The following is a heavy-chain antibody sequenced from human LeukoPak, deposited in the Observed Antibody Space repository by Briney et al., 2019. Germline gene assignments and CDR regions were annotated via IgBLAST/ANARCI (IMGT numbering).Heavy chain of an antibody. CDR2: INYSGST. J-gene: IGHJ4*02. CDR3: ARNLPKFYYERYFDN. V-gene: IGHV4-34*01. Sequence: SETLSLTCAVYGGSFSGYYWSWIRQPPGKGREWIGEINYSGSTNYNPSLKSRVHISLDTFKNQFFLKLSSVAAADTAVYYCARNLPKFYYERYFDNWGPGNPVNVSS. CDR1: GGSFSGYY. D-gene: IGHD3-22*01.